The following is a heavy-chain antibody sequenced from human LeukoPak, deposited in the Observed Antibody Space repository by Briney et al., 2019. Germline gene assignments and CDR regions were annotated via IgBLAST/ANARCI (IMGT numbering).Heavy chain of an antibody. CDR3: ARGAFDI. Sequence: GGSLRLSCAASGFTFSSYAMHWVRQAPGKGLEWVAVISYDGSNKYYADSVKGRFTISRDNSKNTLYLQMNSLRAEDTAVYYCARGAFDIWGQGTMVTVSS. CDR1: GFTFSSYA. CDR2: ISYDGSNK. J-gene: IGHJ3*02. V-gene: IGHV3-30-3*01.